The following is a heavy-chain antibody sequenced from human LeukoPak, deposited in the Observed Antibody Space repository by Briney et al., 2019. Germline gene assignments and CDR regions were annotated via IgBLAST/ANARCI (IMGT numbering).Heavy chain of an antibody. J-gene: IGHJ4*02. V-gene: IGHV1-2*02. CDR1: GYTFTNYF. CDR2: INPNNGDT. Sequence: ASVKVSCKASGYTFTNYFIHWVRQAPGQGLEWMGWINPNNGDTASAQNFQGRGTLTSDTSTRTAYMELRRLRYDDTAVYYCARGEVAMADWGQGARVTVSS. D-gene: IGHD5-12*01. CDR3: ARGEVAMAD.